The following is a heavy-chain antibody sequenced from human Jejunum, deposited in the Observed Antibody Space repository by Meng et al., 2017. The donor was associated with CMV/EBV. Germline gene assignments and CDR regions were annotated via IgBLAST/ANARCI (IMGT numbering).Heavy chain of an antibody. D-gene: IGHD2/OR15-2a*01. J-gene: IGHJ5*02. CDR2: RYYRETA. CDR1: GGSITSYY. V-gene: IGHV4-59*01. CDR3: ATTLYPKPFLNHSDP. Sequence: GGSITSYYVSWIRQPPGKGLEWIGYRYYRETAYYSPSLRSRVTISADTTTNQFSLRLTSVTPADAAVYFCATTLYPKPFLNHSDPWGQGTLVTVSS.